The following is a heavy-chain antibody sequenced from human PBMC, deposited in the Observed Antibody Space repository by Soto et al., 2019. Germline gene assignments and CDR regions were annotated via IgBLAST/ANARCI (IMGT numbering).Heavy chain of an antibody. V-gene: IGHV3-64D*08. CDR3: VKDYGRNWNYVFDY. J-gene: IGHJ4*02. CDR1: GFTFNNFA. D-gene: IGHD1-7*01. CDR2: ISGNGGAT. Sequence: EVQMVESGGGLVQPGGSLTLTCSPSGFTFNNFAMHWFRQAPGKGLDYVSSISGNGGATHYADSVKGRFTIARDNSKNILFLRMSSLRPEDTALYYCVKDYGRNWNYVFDYWGQGTLGTVSP.